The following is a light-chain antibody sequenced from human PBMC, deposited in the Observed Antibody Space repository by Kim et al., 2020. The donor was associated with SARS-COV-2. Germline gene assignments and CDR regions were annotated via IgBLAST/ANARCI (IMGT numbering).Light chain of an antibody. J-gene: IGLJ3*02. Sequence: PGKTARITCGGKNIGSKSVHWYQQRPGQAPVLVVYDDDDRPSGIPERFSGSNSGNTATLTISRVEAGDEADYYCQVWDSSSDHRVFGGGTQLTVL. CDR3: QVWDSSSDHRV. CDR1: NIGSKS. V-gene: IGLV3-21*03. CDR2: DDD.